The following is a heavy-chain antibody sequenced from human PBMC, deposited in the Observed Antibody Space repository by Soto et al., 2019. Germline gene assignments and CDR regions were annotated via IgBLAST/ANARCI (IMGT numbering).Heavy chain of an antibody. V-gene: IGHV1-69*12. D-gene: IGHD3-10*01. CDR3: ARGYYCSGSYSVRWYVDL. Sequence: QVQLVQSGAEVKKPGSSVKVSCKASGGTFSSYAISWVRQAPGQGLEWMGGIIPIFGTANYAQKFQGRVTITADESTSTAYMELSRLRSEDTAVYYCARGYYCSGSYSVRWYVDLWGRGTLVTVSS. CDR2: IIPIFGTA. CDR1: GGTFSSYA. J-gene: IGHJ2*01.